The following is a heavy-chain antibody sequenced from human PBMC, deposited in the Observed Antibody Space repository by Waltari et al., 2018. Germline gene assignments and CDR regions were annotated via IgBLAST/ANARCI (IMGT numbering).Heavy chain of an antibody. Sequence: QLQLQESGPGLVKPSETLSLTCTVSGGSISSSSYYWGWIRQPPGKGLEWIGSIYYSGSTYYNPSLKSRVTISVDTSKNQFSLKLSSVTAADTAVYYCARGVNGDFWSGYTFDYWGQGTLVTVSS. CDR2: IYYSGST. CDR1: GGSISSSSYY. J-gene: IGHJ4*02. V-gene: IGHV4-39*07. D-gene: IGHD3-3*01. CDR3: ARGVNGDFWSGYTFDY.